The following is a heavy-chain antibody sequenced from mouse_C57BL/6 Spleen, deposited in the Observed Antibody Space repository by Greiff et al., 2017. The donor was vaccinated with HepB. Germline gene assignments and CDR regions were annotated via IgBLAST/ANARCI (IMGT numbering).Heavy chain of an antibody. J-gene: IGHJ3*01. CDR3: ASPGDSSGFAWFAY. CDR2: INPNNGGT. CDR1: GYTFTDYN. D-gene: IGHD3-2*02. V-gene: IGHV1-22*01. Sequence: EVQLQQSGPELVKPGASVKMSCKASGYTFTDYNMHWVKQSHGKSLEWIGYINPNNGGTSYNQKFKGKATLTVNKSSSTAYMELRSLTSEDSAVYYCASPGDSSGFAWFAYWGQGTLVTVSA.